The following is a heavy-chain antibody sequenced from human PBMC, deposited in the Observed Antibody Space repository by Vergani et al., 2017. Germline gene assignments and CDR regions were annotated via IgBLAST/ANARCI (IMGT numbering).Heavy chain of an antibody. CDR2: ISSSSSTI. D-gene: IGHD1-26*01. CDR1: GFTFSSYS. CDR3: ARETEVGAAKEGVDY. J-gene: IGHJ4*02. Sequence: EVQLVESGGGLVQPGGSLRLSCAASGFTFSSYSMNWVRQAPGKGLEWVSYISSSSSTIYYADSVKGRFTISRDNAKNSLYLQMNSLRAEDTAVYYCARETEVGAAKEGVDYWGQGTLVTVSS. V-gene: IGHV3-48*01.